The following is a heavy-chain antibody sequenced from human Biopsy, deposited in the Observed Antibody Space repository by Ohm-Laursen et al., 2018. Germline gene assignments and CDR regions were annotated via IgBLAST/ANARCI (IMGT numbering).Heavy chain of an antibody. D-gene: IGHD1-14*01. CDR2: ITWNSDAM. Sequence: SLRLSCTASGFTFDDYAMNWVRQAPGKGLEWVSGITWNSDAMAYADSVRGRFTISRDNSKQMVHLEINSLTADDTAVYYCVKQWGGYNFDSWGQGTLVTVSS. CDR1: GFTFDDYA. V-gene: IGHV3-9*01. J-gene: IGHJ5*01. CDR3: VKQWGGYNFDS.